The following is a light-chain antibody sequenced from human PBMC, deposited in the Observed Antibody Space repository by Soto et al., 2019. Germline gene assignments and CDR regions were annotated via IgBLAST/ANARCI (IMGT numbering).Light chain of an antibody. J-gene: IGLJ2*01. CDR1: KLGDKY. CDR3: QAWDSSTVV. V-gene: IGLV3-1*01. CDR2: QDS. Sequence: SYELTQPPSVSVSPGQTASITCYGDKLGDKYACWYQQKPRQPPVLVIYQDSKRPSGIPERFSGYNSGNTATLTISGTQAMDEADYYCQAWDSSTVVFGGGTKLTVL.